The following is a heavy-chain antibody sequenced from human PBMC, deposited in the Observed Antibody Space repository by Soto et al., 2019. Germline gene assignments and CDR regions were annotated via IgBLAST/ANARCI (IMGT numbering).Heavy chain of an antibody. Sequence: QVQLVQSGAEVKKPGASVKVSCKAAGYTFTSYDINWVRQATGQGLEWMGWINPNSGNTGYAQKFQGSDTMTGNTSISTAYMELSSPRSKDTAVYYCARSSGSGSYFITYYYMDVWVKGTTVIVSS. CDR2: INPNSGNT. V-gene: IGHV1-8*01. J-gene: IGHJ6*03. CDR3: ARSSGSGSYFITYYYMDV. D-gene: IGHD3-10*01. CDR1: GYTFTSYD.